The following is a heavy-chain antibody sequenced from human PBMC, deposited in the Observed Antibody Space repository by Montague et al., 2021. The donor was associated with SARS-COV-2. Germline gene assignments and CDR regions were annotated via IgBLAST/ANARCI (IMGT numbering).Heavy chain of an antibody. CDR1: GDSASSYIAT. J-gene: IGHJ2*01. D-gene: IGHD2-21*02. Sequence: CAISGDSASSYIATWNWIRQSPSRGLEWLGRTYYRSKWYNDYAVSVKSRVIINPDTSNNRIPLQLNSVTPEDTAVYYCARAYCGGDCYFYWYFDLWGRGTLVTVSS. CDR2: TYYRSKWYN. CDR3: ARAYCGGDCYFYWYFDL. V-gene: IGHV6-1*01.